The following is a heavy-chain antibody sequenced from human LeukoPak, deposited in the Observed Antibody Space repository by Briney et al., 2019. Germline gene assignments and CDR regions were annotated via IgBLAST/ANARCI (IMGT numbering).Heavy chain of an antibody. J-gene: IGHJ1*01. CDR3: VMITFGGVRPEELAEYFQH. D-gene: IGHD3-16*01. Sequence: GGSLRLSCAASGFTFSSYSMNWVRQAPGKGLEWVSSISSSSSYIYYADSVKGRFTISRDNAKNSLYLQMNSLRSEDTAVYYCVMITFGGVRPEELAEYFQHWGQGTLVTVSS. CDR1: GFTFSSYS. V-gene: IGHV3-21*04. CDR2: ISSSSSYI.